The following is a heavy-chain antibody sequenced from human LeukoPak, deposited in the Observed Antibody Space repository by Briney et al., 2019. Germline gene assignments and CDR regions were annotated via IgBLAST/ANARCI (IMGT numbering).Heavy chain of an antibody. CDR1: GFTFSNYG. CDR2: IRYDGSNK. J-gene: IGHJ5*02. V-gene: IGHV3-30*02. CDR3: ARGRWELESDWFDP. Sequence: GGSLRLSCAASGFTFSNYGMHWVRQAPGKGLEWVAFIRYDGSNKYYADSVKGRFTISRDNAKNSLYLQMNSLRAEDTAVYYCARGRWELESDWFDPWGQGTLVTVSS. D-gene: IGHD1-26*01.